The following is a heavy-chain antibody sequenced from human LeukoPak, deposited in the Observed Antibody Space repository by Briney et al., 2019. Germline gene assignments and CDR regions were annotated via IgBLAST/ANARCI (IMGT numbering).Heavy chain of an antibody. Sequence: GGSLRLSCTASGFTFRDYYMSWIRQAPGKGLEWVSYISSGGSTIYYADSVKGRFTISRDNAKNLLYLQMNSLRAEDTAVYYCARDSSHCSSTSCYLDYWGQGTLVTVSS. CDR1: GFTFRDYY. CDR3: ARDSSHCSSTSCYLDY. V-gene: IGHV3-11*01. J-gene: IGHJ4*02. CDR2: ISSGGSTI. D-gene: IGHD2-2*01.